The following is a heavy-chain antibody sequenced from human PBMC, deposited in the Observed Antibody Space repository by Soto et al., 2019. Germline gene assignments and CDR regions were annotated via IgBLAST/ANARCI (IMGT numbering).Heavy chain of an antibody. CDR2: INPNSGGT. CDR3: ARVKAYDSSRYSPDGGMDV. CDR1: GYTFTGYY. J-gene: IGHJ6*02. D-gene: IGHD3-22*01. V-gene: IGHV1-2*02. Sequence: ASVKVSCKASGYTFTGYYMHWVRQAPGQGLEWMGWINPNSGGTNYAQKFQGRVTMTRDTSLSTAYMELSRLSSDDTAVYYCARVKAYDSSRYSPDGGMDVWGQGTKVTVSS.